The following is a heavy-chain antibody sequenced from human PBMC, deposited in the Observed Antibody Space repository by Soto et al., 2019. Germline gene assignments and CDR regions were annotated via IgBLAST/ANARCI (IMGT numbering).Heavy chain of an antibody. CDR3: ARGARITIFGVVTPYGMDV. Sequence: GGSLRLSCAASGFTFISYEMNWVRQAPGKGLEWVSYISSSGSTIYYADSVKGRFTISRDNAKNSLYLQMNGLRAEDTAVYYCARGARITIFGVVTPYGMDVWGQGTTVTVS. CDR2: ISSSGSTI. V-gene: IGHV3-48*03. D-gene: IGHD3-3*01. J-gene: IGHJ6*02. CDR1: GFTFISYE.